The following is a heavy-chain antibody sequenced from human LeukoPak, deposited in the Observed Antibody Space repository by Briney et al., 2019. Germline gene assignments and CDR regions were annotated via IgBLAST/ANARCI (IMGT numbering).Heavy chain of an antibody. CDR2: IYYSGST. D-gene: IGHD5-18*01. Sequence: SETLSLTCTVSGGSISNKYWSWIRQPPGKGLEWIGYIYYSGSTNYNPSLKSRVTILVDTSKNQFSLKLSSVTAADTAVYYCARDRAGHSYGSFYYYYYYMDVWGKGTTVTISS. V-gene: IGHV4-59*12. J-gene: IGHJ6*03. CDR3: ARDRAGHSYGSFYYYYYYMDV. CDR1: GGSISNKY.